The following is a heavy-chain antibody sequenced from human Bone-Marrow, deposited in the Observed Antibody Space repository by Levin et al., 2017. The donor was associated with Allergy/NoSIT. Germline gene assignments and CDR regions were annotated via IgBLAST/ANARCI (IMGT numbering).Heavy chain of an antibody. CDR1: GDSISNYY. Sequence: GSLRLSCTVSGDSISNYYWTWIRQPAGKGLEWIGRIYTSVQTDYNPSLTSRITMSVDTFKNQFSLRLNSVTAADTAVYYCARQRGHGSGHGLDVWGQGTTVTVSS. CDR2: IYTSVQT. V-gene: IGHV4-4*07. CDR3: ARQRGHGSGHGLDV. D-gene: IGHD3-10*01. J-gene: IGHJ6*02.